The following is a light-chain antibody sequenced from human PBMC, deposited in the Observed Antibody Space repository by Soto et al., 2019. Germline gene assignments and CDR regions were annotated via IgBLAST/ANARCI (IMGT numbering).Light chain of an antibody. CDR3: QGRNIGLRGL. CDR1: PRVSSY. J-gene: IGKJ5*01. CDR2: DAS. V-gene: IGKV3-11*01. Sequence: TVLTPSPATLSLSPGERATLSCTASPRVSSYLAGYQQKRGQATRLLLYDASTRATGTPDRFSGSESGTDFTLTTSSLVHEDFAVYFCQGRNIGLRGLFAKVTRLEIK.